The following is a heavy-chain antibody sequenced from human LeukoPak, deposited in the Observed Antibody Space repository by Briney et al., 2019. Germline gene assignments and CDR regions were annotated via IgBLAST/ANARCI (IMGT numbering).Heavy chain of an antibody. CDR2: IQYDENNK. Sequence: GGSLRLTCAASGFTMSSYDMHWVRQAPGKGLEWVAFIQYDENNKYYADSVKGRFTISRDTSKNTLYLQMNSLRAEDTAVYYCAKLLRFGELLATDYWGQGTLVTVSS. CDR1: GFTMSSYD. CDR3: AKLLRFGELLATDY. J-gene: IGHJ4*02. V-gene: IGHV3-30*02. D-gene: IGHD3-10*01.